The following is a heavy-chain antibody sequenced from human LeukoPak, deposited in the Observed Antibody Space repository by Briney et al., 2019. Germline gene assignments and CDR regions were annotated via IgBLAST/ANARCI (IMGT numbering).Heavy chain of an antibody. CDR3: AKPLTIFGVIIESYYFDY. V-gene: IGHV3-23*01. J-gene: IGHJ4*02. CDR2: ISGSGDST. Sequence: GGSLRLSCAASGFTFSSYAMSWVRQAPGKGLEWVSVISGSGDSTYYADSVKGRFTISRDNSKNTLYLQMNSLRAEDTAVYYCAKPLTIFGVIIESYYFDYWGQGTLVTVSS. CDR1: GFTFSSYA. D-gene: IGHD3-3*01.